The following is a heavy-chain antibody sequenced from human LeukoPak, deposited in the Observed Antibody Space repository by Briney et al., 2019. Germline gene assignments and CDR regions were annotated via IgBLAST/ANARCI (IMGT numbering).Heavy chain of an antibody. J-gene: IGHJ6*02. V-gene: IGHV3-21*04. Sequence: PGGSLRLSCAASGFTFSSYSMNWVRQAPGKGLEWVSSISSSSSYIYHADSVKGRFTVSRDNAKNSLYLQMNSLRADDTAVYYCARPGLTLYYGMDVWGQGTTVTVSS. CDR1: GFTFSSYS. CDR3: ARPGLTLYYGMDV. CDR2: ISSSSSYI. D-gene: IGHD1-20*01.